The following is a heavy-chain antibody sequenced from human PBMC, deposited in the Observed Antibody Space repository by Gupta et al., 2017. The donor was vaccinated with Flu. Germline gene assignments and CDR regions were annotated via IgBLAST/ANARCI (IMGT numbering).Heavy chain of an antibody. V-gene: IGHV3-23*01. Sequence: AISGSGGSTYYADSVKGRFTISRDNSKNTLYLQMNSLRAEDTAVYYCAKKGARTRYCSSTSCYLGSYYFDYWGQGTLVTVSS. J-gene: IGHJ4*02. CDR2: ISGSGGST. D-gene: IGHD2-2*01. CDR3: AKKGARTRYCSSTSCYLGSYYFDY.